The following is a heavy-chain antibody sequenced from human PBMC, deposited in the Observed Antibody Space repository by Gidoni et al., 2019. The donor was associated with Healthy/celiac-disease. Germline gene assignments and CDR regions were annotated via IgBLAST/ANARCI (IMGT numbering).Heavy chain of an antibody. J-gene: IGHJ4*02. Sequence: EVQLLESGGGLVQPGGSLSLSCAASGFTFSSYAMSWVRQAPGKGLEWVSAISGSGGSTYYTDSVKGRFTISRDNSKNTLYLQMNSLRAEDTAVYYCAKDASQAYCGGDCPFDYWGQGTLVTVSS. V-gene: IGHV3-23*01. CDR1: GFTFSSYA. CDR2: ISGSGGST. CDR3: AKDASQAYCGGDCPFDY. D-gene: IGHD2-21*02.